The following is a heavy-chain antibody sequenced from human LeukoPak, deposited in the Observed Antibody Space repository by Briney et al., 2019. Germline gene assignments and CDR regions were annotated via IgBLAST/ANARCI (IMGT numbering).Heavy chain of an antibody. CDR2: ISAYNGNT. D-gene: IGHD3-3*01. CDR3: ARDGGYDFWSGYYRGELDY. CDR1: GYTFTSYG. J-gene: IGHJ4*02. Sequence: ASVTVSCKASGYTFTSYGISWVRQAPGQGLEWMGWISAYNGNTNYAQKLQGRVTMTTDTSTSTAYMELRSLRSDDTAVYYCARDGGYDFWSGYYRGELDYWGQGTLVTVSS. V-gene: IGHV1-18*01.